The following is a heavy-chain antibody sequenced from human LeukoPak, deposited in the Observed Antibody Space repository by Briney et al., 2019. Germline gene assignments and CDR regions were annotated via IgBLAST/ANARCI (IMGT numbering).Heavy chain of an antibody. CDR2: IYYSGST. Sequence: SETLSLTCTVSGGSISSYYWSWIRQPPGKGLEWIGYIYYSGSTNYNPSLKSRVTISVDTSKNQFSLKLSSVTAADTAVYYCARRIGRYFDWLSVYYFDYWGQGTLVTVSS. CDR1: GGSISSYY. D-gene: IGHD3-9*01. J-gene: IGHJ4*02. CDR3: ARRIGRYFDWLSVYYFDY. V-gene: IGHV4-59*12.